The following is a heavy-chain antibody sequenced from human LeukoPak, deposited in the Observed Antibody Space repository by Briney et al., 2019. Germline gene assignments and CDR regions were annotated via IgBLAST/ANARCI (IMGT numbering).Heavy chain of an antibody. CDR2: MNANSGNT. Sequence: ASVKVSCKASGYTFTSYDINWVRQATGQGLEWIGWMNANSGNTGYAQKFQGRVTITRNTSINTAYMELSSLRSEDTAVYYCARGSTTSLLRFLEWSDAFDIWGQGTMVTVSS. D-gene: IGHD3-3*01. V-gene: IGHV1-8*03. CDR3: ARGSTTSLLRFLEWSDAFDI. J-gene: IGHJ3*02. CDR1: GYTFTSYD.